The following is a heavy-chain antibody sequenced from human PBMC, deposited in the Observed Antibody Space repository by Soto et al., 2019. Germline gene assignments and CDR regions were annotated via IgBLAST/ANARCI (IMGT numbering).Heavy chain of an antibody. V-gene: IGHV1-18*01. CDR2: ISAHNGNT. CDR3: ARGRYGDY. Sequence: QVHLVQSGAEVKKPGASVKVSCKASGYTFTSYGITWVRQAPGQGLEWMGWISAHNGNTDYAQKLQGSVIVTGDTSTSTAYMELRSLRSDDTAVYYCARGRYGDYWGQGALVTVSS. CDR1: GYTFTSYG. J-gene: IGHJ4*02. D-gene: IGHD1-1*01.